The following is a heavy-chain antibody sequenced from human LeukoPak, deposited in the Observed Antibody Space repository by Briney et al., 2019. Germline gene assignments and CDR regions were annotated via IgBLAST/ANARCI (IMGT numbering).Heavy chain of an antibody. J-gene: IGHJ4*02. V-gene: IGHV1-46*01. Sequence: ASVKASCKASGYTFTSYYMHWVRQAPGQGLEWMGIINPSGGSTSYAQKFQGRVTMTRDMSTSTVYMELSSLRSEDTAVYYCARGYYDSSGYHYYFDYWGQGTLVTVSS. CDR1: GYTFTSYY. D-gene: IGHD3-22*01. CDR2: INPSGGST. CDR3: ARGYYDSSGYHYYFDY.